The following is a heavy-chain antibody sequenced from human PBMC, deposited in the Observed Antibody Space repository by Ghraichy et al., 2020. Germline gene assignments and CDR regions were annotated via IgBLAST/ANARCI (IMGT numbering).Heavy chain of an antibody. D-gene: IGHD5/OR15-5a*01. CDR2: IKSDGSST. Sequence: LSLTCAASGFTFSSYLMHCVRQAPGKRLVWVSRIKSDGSSTSYADSVKGRFTISRDNAKNTLYLQINSLRDEDTAVYYCARDSVWDAFDIWGQGTMVTVSS. V-gene: IGHV3-74*01. J-gene: IGHJ3*02. CDR3: ARDSVWDAFDI. CDR1: GFTFSSYL.